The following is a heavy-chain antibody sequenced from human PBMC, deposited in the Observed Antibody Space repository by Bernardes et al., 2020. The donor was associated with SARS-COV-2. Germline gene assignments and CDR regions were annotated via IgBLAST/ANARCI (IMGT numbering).Heavy chain of an antibody. Sequence: GGSLRLSCAASGLTFSYYGMNWVRHAPGNGLEWVSYISHSSSSVYYADSVQGRFTISRHNAKNSLYLQIHSLGAEDTAVYYCTGEFVGMAPPGVNWFDPWGQGTLVTVSS. D-gene: IGHD6-13*01. CDR1: GLTFSYYG. V-gene: IGHV3-48*04. J-gene: IGHJ5*02. CDR2: ISHSSSSV. CDR3: TGEFVGMAPPGVNWFDP.